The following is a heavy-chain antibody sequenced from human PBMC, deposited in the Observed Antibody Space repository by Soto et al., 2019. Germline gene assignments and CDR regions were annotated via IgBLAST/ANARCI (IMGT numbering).Heavy chain of an antibody. CDR1: GFSLSTSGVG. Sequence: QITLKESGPTLVRPTQTLKLTCAFSGFSLSTSGVGVGWIRQPPGKALEWLAVIYWDDSKHYSPALKSRLTITNHTYKNQVVLTMTNLDPMDTGTYYCAHKGPEDWPLDYWGQGTLVTVSS. CDR2: IYWDDSK. V-gene: IGHV2-5*02. J-gene: IGHJ4*02. CDR3: AHKGPEDWPLDY. D-gene: IGHD3-9*01.